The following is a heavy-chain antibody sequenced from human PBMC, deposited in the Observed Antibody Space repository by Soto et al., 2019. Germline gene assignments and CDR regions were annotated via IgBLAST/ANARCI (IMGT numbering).Heavy chain of an antibody. D-gene: IGHD3-22*01. V-gene: IGHV3-13*01. Sequence: LRLSCAASGFTFSSYDMHWVRQATGKGLEWVSAIGTAGDTYYPGSVKGRFTISRENAKNSLYLQMNSLRAGDTAVYYCARFGHDSSGYYAFDIWGQGTMVTVSS. CDR3: ARFGHDSSGYYAFDI. CDR1: GFTFSSYD. CDR2: IGTAGDT. J-gene: IGHJ3*02.